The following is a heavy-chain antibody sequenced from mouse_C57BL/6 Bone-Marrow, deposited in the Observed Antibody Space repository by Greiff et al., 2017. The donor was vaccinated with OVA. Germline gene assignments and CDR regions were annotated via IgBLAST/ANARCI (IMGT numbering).Heavy chain of an antibody. CDR1: GYAFTNYL. V-gene: IGHV1-54*01. Sequence: VQLQQSGAELVRPGTSVKVSCKASGYAFTNYLIEWVKQRTGQGLEWIGVINPGSGGTNYNEKFKGKATLTADKSSSTAYMQLSSLTSEDSAVYFCARCGDYWGQGTTLTVSS. CDR2: INPGSGGT. CDR3: ARCGDY. J-gene: IGHJ2*01.